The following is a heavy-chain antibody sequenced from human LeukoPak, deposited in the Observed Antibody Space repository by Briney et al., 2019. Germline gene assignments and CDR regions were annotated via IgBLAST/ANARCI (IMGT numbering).Heavy chain of an antibody. Sequence: SVKVSCKASGGTFSSYAISWVRQAPGQGLEWMGGIIPIFGTANYAQKFQGRVTITADESTSTAYMELSSLRSEDTAVYYCARGAESYDILTGHTPWGQGTLVTVSS. CDR1: GGTFSSYA. CDR2: IIPIFGTA. V-gene: IGHV1-69*01. D-gene: IGHD3-9*01. J-gene: IGHJ5*02. CDR3: ARGAESYDILTGHTP.